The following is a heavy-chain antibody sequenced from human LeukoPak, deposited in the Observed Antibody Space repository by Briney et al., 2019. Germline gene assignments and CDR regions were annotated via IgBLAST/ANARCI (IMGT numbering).Heavy chain of an antibody. CDR1: GGSFSGYY. Sequence: ETLSLTCAVYGGSFSGYYWSWIRQPPGKGLEWVSSISSSSSYIYYADSEKGRFTISRDNAKNSLYLQMNSLRAEDTAVYYCAREALIDSSGYYYYYYGMDVWGQGTTVTVSS. CDR3: AREALIDSSGYYYYYYGMDV. V-gene: IGHV3-21*01. J-gene: IGHJ6*02. D-gene: IGHD3-22*01. CDR2: ISSSSSYI.